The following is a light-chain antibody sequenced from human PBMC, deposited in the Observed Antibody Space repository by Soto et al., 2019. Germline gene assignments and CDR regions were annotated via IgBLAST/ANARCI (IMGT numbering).Light chain of an antibody. J-gene: IGLJ2*01. CDR3: QSYDSSLSAVV. Sequence: QLVLTQPPSVSGAPGQRVTISCTGSSSNIGAGYDVHWYQHLPGTAPKLLIYGNTNRPSGVPDRFSGSKSGTSASLAITGRQAEDEADYYCQSYDSSLSAVVFGGGTKLTVL. V-gene: IGLV1-40*01. CDR2: GNT. CDR1: SSNIGAGYD.